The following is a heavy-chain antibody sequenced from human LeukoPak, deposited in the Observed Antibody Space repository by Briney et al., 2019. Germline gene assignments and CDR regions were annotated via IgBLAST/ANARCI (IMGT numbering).Heavy chain of an antibody. D-gene: IGHD4-17*01. CDR1: GFTFSSYA. J-gene: IGHJ4*02. CDR2: ISYDGSNK. V-gene: IGHV3-30*04. Sequence: GGSLRLSCAASGFTFSSYAMHWVRQAPGKGLEWVVVISYDGSNKYYADSVKGRFTISRDNSKNTLYLQMNSLRAEDTAVYYCARDPLHGDSTNYFDYWGQGTLVTVSS. CDR3: ARDPLHGDSTNYFDY.